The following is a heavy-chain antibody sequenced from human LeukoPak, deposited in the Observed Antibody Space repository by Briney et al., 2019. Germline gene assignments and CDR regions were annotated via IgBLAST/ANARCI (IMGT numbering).Heavy chain of an antibody. CDR3: ARQRTGVIFFDY. Sequence: SETLSLTCTVSGGSISSSGYYWGWIRQPPGKGLEWIGSIYYSGSTYYNPSLKSRVTISVDTSKNQFSLKLSSVTAADTAVYYCARQRTGVIFFDYWGQGTLVTVSS. CDR1: GGSISSSGYY. J-gene: IGHJ4*02. D-gene: IGHD3/OR15-3a*01. V-gene: IGHV4-39*01. CDR2: IYYSGST.